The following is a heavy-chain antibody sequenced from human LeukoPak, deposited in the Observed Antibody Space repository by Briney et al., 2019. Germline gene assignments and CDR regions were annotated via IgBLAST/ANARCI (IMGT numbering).Heavy chain of an antibody. CDR2: FDPEDGET. V-gene: IGHV1-24*01. J-gene: IGHJ6*02. CDR3: ATSIVPAATYYYYYGMDV. D-gene: IGHD2-2*01. CDR1: GYTLTELS. Sequence: ASVKVPCKVSGYTLTELSMHWVRQAPGIGLEWMGGFDPEDGETIYAQKFQGRVTMTEDTSTDTAYMELSSLRSEDTAVYYCATSIVPAATYYYYYGMDVWGQGTTVTVSS.